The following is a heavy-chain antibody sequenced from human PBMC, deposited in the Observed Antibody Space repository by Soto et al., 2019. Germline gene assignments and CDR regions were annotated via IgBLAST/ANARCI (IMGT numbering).Heavy chain of an antibody. Sequence: ASVKVSCKASGYTFSQYGIGWVRQAPGQGLEWMGWISAYNGNRHFAEGLRGRITMTTNTTTSTADMELRSLSSDDTAVYYCARGGQECSNSGCGYIYDGMDVWGQGTTVTVS. CDR3: ARGGQECSNSGCGYIYDGMDV. D-gene: IGHD1-26*01. CDR2: ISAYNGNR. J-gene: IGHJ6*02. CDR1: GYTFSQYG. V-gene: IGHV1-18*01.